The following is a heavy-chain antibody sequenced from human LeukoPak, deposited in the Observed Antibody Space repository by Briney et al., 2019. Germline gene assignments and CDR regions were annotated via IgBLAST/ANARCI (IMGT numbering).Heavy chain of an antibody. Sequence: SETLSLTCTVSGGSVSPYHWGWIRQPPGEGVEWTGYIYYSGSTNYNPSLNSRVTISVDTSKNQFSLRLSSVTAADTAIYYCARALSGRFDYWGQGTLVTVSS. V-gene: IGHV4-59*08. CDR3: ARALSGRFDY. CDR2: IYYSGST. CDR1: GGSVSPYH. J-gene: IGHJ4*02. D-gene: IGHD2-15*01.